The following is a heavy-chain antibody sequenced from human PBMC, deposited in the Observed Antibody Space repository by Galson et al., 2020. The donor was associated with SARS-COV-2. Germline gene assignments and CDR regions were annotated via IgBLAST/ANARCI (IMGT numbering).Heavy chain of an antibody. CDR1: GGSISRYY. D-gene: IGHD2-21*02. Sequence: ETSETLSLTCTVSGGSISRYYWSWIRQPPGKGLEWIGLVYYTGGTNYNPSLQSRVTISVDTPKNQFSLKLSSVTAADTAVYYCSRMSGDPSMYYNGMDVWGQGTTVTVSS. CDR2: VYYTGGT. CDR3: SRMSGDPSMYYNGMDV. J-gene: IGHJ6*02. V-gene: IGHV4-59*01.